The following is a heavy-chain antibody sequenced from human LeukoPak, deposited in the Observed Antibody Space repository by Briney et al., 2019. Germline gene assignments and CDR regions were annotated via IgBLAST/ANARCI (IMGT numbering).Heavy chain of an antibody. Sequence: GGSLRLSCAASGFTFSSYTMNWVRQAPGKGLEWVSLISSSSSYIFYADSVKGRFTISRDNAKKSLYLQMNNLRAEDTAVYYGARPLSGTTDFDYWGQGTLVTVSS. CDR2: ISSSSSYI. CDR1: GFTFSSYT. J-gene: IGHJ4*02. D-gene: IGHD1-20*01. V-gene: IGHV3-21*01. CDR3: ARPLSGTTDFDY.